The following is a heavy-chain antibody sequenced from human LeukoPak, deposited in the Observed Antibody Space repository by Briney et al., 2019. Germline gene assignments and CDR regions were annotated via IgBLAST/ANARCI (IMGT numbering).Heavy chain of an antibody. J-gene: IGHJ6*02. Sequence: SETLSLTCTVSRGSISSYYWSWIRQSPGKGLEWIGYIHDSGSTNYNPSLESRVTISVDTSKNQFSLKLSSVTAADTAVYYCARHLQYYGSGSFYPYYYYGMDVWGQGTTVTVSS. CDR3: ARHLQYYGSGSFYPYYYYGMDV. CDR2: IHDSGST. D-gene: IGHD3-10*01. CDR1: RGSISSYY. V-gene: IGHV4-59*08.